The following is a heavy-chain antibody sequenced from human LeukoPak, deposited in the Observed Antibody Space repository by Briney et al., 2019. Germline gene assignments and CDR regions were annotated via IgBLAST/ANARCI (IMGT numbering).Heavy chain of an antibody. Sequence: SETLSLTCAVYGGSFSGYYWSWIRQPPGKVLEWIGEINHSGSTTYNPSLKSRVTISVGTTKNQFSLKLSSVTAADTAVYYCARGEGDYDMSWGYMDVWGKGSTVTVSS. V-gene: IGHV4-34*01. CDR1: GGSFSGYY. D-gene: IGHD3-9*01. CDR3: ARGEGDYDMSWGYMDV. J-gene: IGHJ6*03. CDR2: INHSGST.